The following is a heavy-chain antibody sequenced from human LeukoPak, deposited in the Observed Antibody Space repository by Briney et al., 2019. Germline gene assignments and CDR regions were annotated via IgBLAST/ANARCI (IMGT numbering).Heavy chain of an antibody. CDR1: GGSISSGGYS. CDR2: IYYSGST. V-gene: IGHV4-30-4*07. D-gene: IGHD1-26*01. Sequence: PSETLSLTCAVSGGSISSGGYSWSWIRQPPGKGLEWIGYIYYSGSTYYNPSLKSRVTISVDTSKNQFSLKLSSVTAADTAVYYCARAAHSGSLAPFDYWGQGTLVTVSS. CDR3: ARAAHSGSLAPFDY. J-gene: IGHJ4*02.